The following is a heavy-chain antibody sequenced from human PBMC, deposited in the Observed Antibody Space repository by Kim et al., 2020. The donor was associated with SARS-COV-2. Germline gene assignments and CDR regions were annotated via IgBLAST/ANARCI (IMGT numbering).Heavy chain of an antibody. CDR1: GFTFSNAW. V-gene: IGHV3-15*01. D-gene: IGHD3-3*01. CDR2: IKSKTDGGTT. Sequence: GGSLRLSCAASGFTFSNAWMSWVRQAPGKGLEWVGRIKSKTDGGTTDYAAPVKGRFTISRDDSKNTLYLQMNSLKTEDTAVYYCTTAGRFGVVIILFDYWGQGTLVTVSS. CDR3: TTAGRFGVVIILFDY. J-gene: IGHJ4*02.